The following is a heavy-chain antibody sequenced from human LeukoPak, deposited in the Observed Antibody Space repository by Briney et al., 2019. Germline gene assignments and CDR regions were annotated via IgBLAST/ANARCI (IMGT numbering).Heavy chain of an antibody. CDR3: ATRFPGLAVAGNFDY. D-gene: IGHD6-19*01. CDR1: GYTFTDYY. Sequence: ASVKASCKASGYTFTDYYMHWVRQAPGQGLQWMGWINPNSGGIKYTQKFQGRVTMTRDTSISTAYMEPSRLRSDDTAVYYCATRFPGLAVAGNFDYWGPGTLVTVSS. V-gene: IGHV1-2*02. J-gene: IGHJ4*02. CDR2: INPNSGGI.